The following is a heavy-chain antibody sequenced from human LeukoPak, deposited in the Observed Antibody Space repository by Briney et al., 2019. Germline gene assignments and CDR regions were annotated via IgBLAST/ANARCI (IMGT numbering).Heavy chain of an antibody. V-gene: IGHV4-59*01. CDR2: IYYSGST. Sequence: PSETLFLTCTVSGDSISSYYWSWIRQPPGKGLEWIGYIYYSGSTNYNPSLKSRVTISVDTSKNQFSLKLSSVTAADTAVYYCARGTVAVTAGFDYWGQGTLVTVSS. CDR3: ARGTVAVTAGFDY. J-gene: IGHJ4*02. D-gene: IGHD2-21*02. CDR1: GDSISSYY.